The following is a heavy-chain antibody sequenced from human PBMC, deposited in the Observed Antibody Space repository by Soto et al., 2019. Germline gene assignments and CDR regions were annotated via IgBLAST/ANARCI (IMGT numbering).Heavy chain of an antibody. CDR2: IFDAATA. J-gene: IGHJ6*02. D-gene: IGHD3-22*01. CDR3: ARDRRARADSFIYYYGMEV. V-gene: IGHV4-61*01. Sequence: QVQLQESGPGLMKASGTLSLICSVSGESVGRGTNYWSWVRQAPGRGLEWIGYIFDAATAIYNPSFESRASISLDAAKNQVSLKLTSVTAADTAIYYCARDRRARADSFIYYYGMEVWGQGTSVTVSS. CDR1: GESVGRGTNY.